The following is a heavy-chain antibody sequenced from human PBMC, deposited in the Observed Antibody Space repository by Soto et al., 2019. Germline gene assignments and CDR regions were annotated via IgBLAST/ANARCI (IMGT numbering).Heavy chain of an antibody. CDR1: GFPFSNYA. V-gene: IGHV3-23*01. CDR3: ARGLGYCSSYSCPLDY. Sequence: QSGGSLRLSCAASGFPFSNYAMSLVRQSPGKGLEWVSVISASGGSTYYADSVKGRFTISRNNSKNTLYLQMNSLRAEDTAVYSCARGLGYCSSYSCPLDYWGQGTLVTVSS. CDR2: ISASGGST. J-gene: IGHJ4*02. D-gene: IGHD2-2*01.